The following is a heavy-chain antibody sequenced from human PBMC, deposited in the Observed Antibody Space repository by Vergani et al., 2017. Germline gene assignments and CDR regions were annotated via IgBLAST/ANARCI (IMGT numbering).Heavy chain of an antibody. CDR3: ARSPSVTGDYYYYMDV. CDR2: IWYDGNNK. D-gene: IGHD7-27*01. J-gene: IGHJ6*03. CDR1: GFTFSTYG. V-gene: IGHV3-33*01. Sequence: QVQLVESGGGVVQPGRSLRLSCAASGFTFSTYGMHWVRQAPDKGLEWVALIWYDGNNKYYTDSVKGRFTISRDNSRNTLYLQMNSLRAEDTAVYYCARSPSVTGDYYYYMDVWGKGTTVTVSS.